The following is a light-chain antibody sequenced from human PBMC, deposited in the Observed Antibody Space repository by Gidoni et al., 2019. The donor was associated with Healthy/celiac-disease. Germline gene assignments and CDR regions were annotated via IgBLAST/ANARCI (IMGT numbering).Light chain of an antibody. Sequence: QSVLTQPPSVSGAPGQTVTIPCTGTSPNIGAGYVVTWYQQLPGTAPKLLIYGHSNRPSGVPDRFSGSKSGTSASLAITGLQAEDEADYYCQSYDSSLGGLVFGGGTKLTVL. CDR1: SPNIGAGYV. V-gene: IGLV1-40*01. CDR3: QSYDSSLGGLV. J-gene: IGLJ3*02. CDR2: GHS.